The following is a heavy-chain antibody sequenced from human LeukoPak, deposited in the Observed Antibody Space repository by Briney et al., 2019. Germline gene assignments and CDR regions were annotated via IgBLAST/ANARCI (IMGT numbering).Heavy chain of an antibody. CDR3: ASGVHYSSGWIDI. CDR2: ISGSGGTI. V-gene: IGHV3-48*03. D-gene: IGHD6-19*01. Sequence: LSGGSLRLSCAASGFTLSSNEMNWVRQAPGKGLEWLSYISGSGGTIHYVDSVKGRFTISRDNAKNSLFLQMNSLRAEDTAVYYCASGVHYSSGWIDIWGQGTMVTVSS. CDR1: GFTLSSNE. J-gene: IGHJ3*02.